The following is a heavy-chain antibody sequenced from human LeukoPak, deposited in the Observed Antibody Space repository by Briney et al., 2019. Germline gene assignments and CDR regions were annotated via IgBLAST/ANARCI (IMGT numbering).Heavy chain of an antibody. J-gene: IGHJ4*02. CDR2: IYYSGST. V-gene: IGHV4-59*08. CDR1: GGSISSYY. Sequence: SETLSLTCTVSGGSISSYYWSWIRQPPGKGLEWIGYIYYSGSTNYNPSLKSRVTISVDTSKNQFSLKLSSVTAADTAVYYCARHWKYYDSRGNSDYWGQGTLVTVSS. D-gene: IGHD3-22*01. CDR3: ARHWKYYDSRGNSDY.